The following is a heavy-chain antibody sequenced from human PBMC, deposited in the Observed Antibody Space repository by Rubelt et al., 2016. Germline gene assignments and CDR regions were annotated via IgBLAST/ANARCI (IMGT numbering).Heavy chain of an antibody. CDR2: IYPGDSDT. J-gene: IGHJ6*02. Sequence: GEGLEWMGIIYPGDSDTRYSPSFQGQVTISADKSISTAYLQWSSLKASDIAMYYCARQTYGRNGMDVWGQGTTVTVSS. D-gene: IGHD4-23*01. V-gene: IGHV5-51*01. CDR3: ARQTYGRNGMDV.